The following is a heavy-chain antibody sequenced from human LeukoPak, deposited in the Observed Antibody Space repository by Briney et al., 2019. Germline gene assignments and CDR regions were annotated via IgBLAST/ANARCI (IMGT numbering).Heavy chain of an antibody. V-gene: IGHV3-23*01. CDR1: GFTFSSYA. J-gene: IGHJ4*02. D-gene: IGHD6-13*01. CDR3: ARSNRIAAAGTGLDY. Sequence: GGSLRLSCAASGFTFSSYAMSWVRQAPGKGLEWVSAISGSGGSTYYADSVKGRFTISRDNSKNTLYLQMNSLRAEDTAVYYCARSNRIAAAGTGLDYWGQGTLVTVSS. CDR2: ISGSGGST.